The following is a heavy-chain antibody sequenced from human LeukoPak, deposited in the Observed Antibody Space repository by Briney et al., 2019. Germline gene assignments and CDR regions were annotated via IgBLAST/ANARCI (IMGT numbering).Heavy chain of an antibody. CDR3: ARYLGYSSGWYVLGY. CDR1: GYTFTGYY. Sequence: GASVKVSCKASGYTFTGYYMHWVRQAPGQGLEWMGRINPNSGGTNYAQKFQGRVTMTRDTSISTAYMELSRLRSDDTAVYYCARYLGYSSGWYVLGYWGQGTLVTGSS. V-gene: IGHV1-2*06. CDR2: INPNSGGT. D-gene: IGHD6-19*01. J-gene: IGHJ4*02.